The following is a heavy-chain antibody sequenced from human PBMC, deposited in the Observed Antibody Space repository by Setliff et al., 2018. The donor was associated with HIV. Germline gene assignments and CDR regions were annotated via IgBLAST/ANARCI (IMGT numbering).Heavy chain of an antibody. J-gene: IGHJ4*02. CDR3: ARKLDIVATIF. V-gene: IGHV4-39*01. CDR2: IYYSGST. Sequence: PSETLSLTCTVSGGSISSSSYYWGWIRQPPGKGLEWIGSIYYSGSTYYNPSLKSRVTISVDTSKNQFSLKLSSVTAADTAVYYCARKLDIVATIFWGQGTLVTVSS. CDR1: GGSISSSSYY. D-gene: IGHD5-12*01.